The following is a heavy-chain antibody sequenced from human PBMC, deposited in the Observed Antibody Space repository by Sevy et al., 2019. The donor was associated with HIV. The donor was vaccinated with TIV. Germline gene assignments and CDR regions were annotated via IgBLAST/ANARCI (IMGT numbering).Heavy chain of an antibody. CDR3: AREIDFDCSSTSCYHRYYYYGMDV. V-gene: IGHV3-33*01. CDR2: IWYDGSNK. CDR1: GFTFSSYG. J-gene: IGHJ6*02. D-gene: IGHD2-2*01. Sequence: GGSLRLSCAASGFTFSSYGMHWVRQAPSKGLEWVAVIWYDGSNKYYADSVKGRFTISRDNSKNTLYLQMNSLRAEDTAVYYCAREIDFDCSSTSCYHRYYYYGMDVWGQGTTVTVSS.